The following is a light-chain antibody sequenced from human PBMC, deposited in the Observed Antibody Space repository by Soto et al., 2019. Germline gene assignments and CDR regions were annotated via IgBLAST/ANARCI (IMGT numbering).Light chain of an antibody. Sequence: QSVLTHPASVSGSPGQSITFSCTGTSSDVGAYNYVSWYQQHPGKAPKLLIYDVSNRPSGVSNRFSGSKSGNTASLTISGLQAEDEADYYCSSYTSSSTVVFGGGTQLTVL. CDR1: SSDVGAYNY. V-gene: IGLV2-14*01. CDR2: DVS. CDR3: SSYTSSSTVV. J-gene: IGLJ2*01.